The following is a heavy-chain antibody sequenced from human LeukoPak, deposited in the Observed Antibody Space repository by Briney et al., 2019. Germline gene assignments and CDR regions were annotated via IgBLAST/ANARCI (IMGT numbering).Heavy chain of an antibody. D-gene: IGHD2-2*01. Sequence: GGSLRLSCAASGFTFSSYAMSWVRQAPGKGLEWVSAISGSGGSTYYADSVKGRFTISRDNSKNTLYLQMSSLRAEDTAVYYCAKDRNVYCSSTSCSSEFDYWGQGTLVTVSS. J-gene: IGHJ4*02. V-gene: IGHV3-23*01. CDR2: ISGSGGST. CDR3: AKDRNVYCSSTSCSSEFDY. CDR1: GFTFSSYA.